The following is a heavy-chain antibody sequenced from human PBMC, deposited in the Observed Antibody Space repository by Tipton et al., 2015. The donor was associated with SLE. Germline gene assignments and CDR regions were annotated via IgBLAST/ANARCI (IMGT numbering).Heavy chain of an antibody. V-gene: IGHV3-23*03. CDR1: GFAFSSFA. D-gene: IGHD2-15*01. CDR2: LYSGGST. Sequence: GSLRLSCAASGFAFSSFAMSWVRQAPGKWLEYVSTLYSGGSTYYLESVKGRFTISGDISKNTLYLQMNSLRAEDTAVYYCSASLLPLYGMDVWGQGTTVTVSS. J-gene: IGHJ6*02. CDR3: SASLLPLYGMDV.